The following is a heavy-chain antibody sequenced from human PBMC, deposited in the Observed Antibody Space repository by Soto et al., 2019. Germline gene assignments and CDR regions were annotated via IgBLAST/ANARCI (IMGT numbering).Heavy chain of an antibody. CDR1: GGSFSGYY. CDR3: ARVSVITIFGVVNGDFDY. V-gene: IGHV4-34*01. D-gene: IGHD3-3*01. CDR2: INHSGST. Sequence: SETLSLTAGIYGGSFSGYYWSWIRQPPGKGLEWIGEINHSGSTNYNPSLKSRVTISVDTSKNQFSLKLSSVTAPDTAVYYCARVSVITIFGVVNGDFDYWGQGALVTVSS. J-gene: IGHJ4*02.